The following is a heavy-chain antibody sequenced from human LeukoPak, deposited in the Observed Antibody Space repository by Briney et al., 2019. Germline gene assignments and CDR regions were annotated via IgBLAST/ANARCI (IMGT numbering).Heavy chain of an antibody. Sequence: ASVKVSCTASGYTFTGYYMHWVRQAPGQGLEWMGWIDPNSGGTNYAQKFQGWVTMTRDTSISTAYMELSRLRSDDTAVYYCARGRSDYYDSSGPDTEYYFDYWGQGTLVTVSS. D-gene: IGHD3-22*01. V-gene: IGHV1-2*04. CDR1: GYTFTGYY. CDR3: ARGRSDYYDSSGPDTEYYFDY. J-gene: IGHJ4*02. CDR2: IDPNSGGT.